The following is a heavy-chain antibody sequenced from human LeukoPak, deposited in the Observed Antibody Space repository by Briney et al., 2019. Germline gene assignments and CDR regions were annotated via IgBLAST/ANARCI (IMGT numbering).Heavy chain of an antibody. Sequence: SETLSLTCTVSGGSVSSYYWSWVRQPPGKRLEWLGYIYNTGGTNYNPTLNGRVTISVDTSKNQFSLNLSSVTAADTAVYYCTRRHHYYYYMDVWGKGTTVTVSS. V-gene: IGHV4-4*09. CDR3: TRRHHYYYYMDV. J-gene: IGHJ6*03. CDR1: GGSVSSYY. CDR2: IYNTGGT.